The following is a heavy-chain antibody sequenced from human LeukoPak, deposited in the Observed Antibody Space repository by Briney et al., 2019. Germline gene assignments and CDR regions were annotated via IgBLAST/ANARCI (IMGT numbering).Heavy chain of an antibody. Sequence: SGTLSLTCAVSGGSISSSNWWSWVRQPPGKGLEWIGEIYHSGSTNYNPSLKSRVTISVDKSKNQFSLKLTSVTAADTAAYYCARTMEGYCSGGSCYQYSYYMDVWGKGTTVTVSS. CDR1: GGSISSSNW. CDR3: ARTMEGYCSGGSCYQYSYYMDV. CDR2: IYHSGST. V-gene: IGHV4-4*02. J-gene: IGHJ6*03. D-gene: IGHD2-15*01.